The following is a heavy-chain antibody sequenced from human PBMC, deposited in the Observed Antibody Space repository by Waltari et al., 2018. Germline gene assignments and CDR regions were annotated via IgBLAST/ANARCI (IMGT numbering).Heavy chain of an antibody. CDR1: GFTFSSYD. CDR2: IGTAGDT. Sequence: EVQLVESGGGLVQPGGSLRLSCAASGFTFSSYDMHWVRQATGKGLEWVSAIGTAGDTYYPGSVKGRFTISRENAKNSLYLQMNSLRAGDTAVYYCARQHTTDDGDYFDYWGQGTLVTVSS. CDR3: ARQHTTDDGDYFDY. V-gene: IGHV3-13*01. D-gene: IGHD4-17*01. J-gene: IGHJ4*02.